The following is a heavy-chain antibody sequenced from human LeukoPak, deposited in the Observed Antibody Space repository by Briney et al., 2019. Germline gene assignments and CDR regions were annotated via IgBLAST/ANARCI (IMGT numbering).Heavy chain of an antibody. V-gene: IGHV4-34*01. CDR2: INHSGST. J-gene: IGHJ1*01. D-gene: IGHD2/OR15-2a*01. CDR3: ARGWPFSRPHFQH. Sequence: SETLSLTCAVYGGSFSGYYWSWIRQPPGKGLEWIGEINHSGSTNYNPSLKSRVTISVDTSKNQFSLKLSSVTTADTAVYYCARGWPFSRPHFQHWGQGTLVTVSS. CDR1: GGSFSGYY.